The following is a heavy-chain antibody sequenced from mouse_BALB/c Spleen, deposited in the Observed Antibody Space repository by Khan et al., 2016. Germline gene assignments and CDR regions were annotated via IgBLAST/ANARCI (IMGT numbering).Heavy chain of an antibody. CDR3: ALLRLAY. CDR2: IGYSGST. J-gene: IGHJ3*01. Sequence: EVQLQESGPCLVKPSQSLSLTCTVSGYSITSDYAWNWIRQFPGNKLEWMGYIGYSGSTSYNPSLKSRISITRDSSKNQFFLQLNSVTTEDTATXYCALLRLAYWGQGTLVTVSA. CDR1: GYSITSDYA. D-gene: IGHD1-2*01. V-gene: IGHV3-2*02.